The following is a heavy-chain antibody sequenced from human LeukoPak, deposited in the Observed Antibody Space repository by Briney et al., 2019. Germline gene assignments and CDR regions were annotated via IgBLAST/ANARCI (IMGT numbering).Heavy chain of an antibody. D-gene: IGHD1-1*01. CDR1: GGSFSGYY. V-gene: IGHV4-34*01. CDR3: ARRTTGTHADAFDI. J-gene: IGHJ3*02. CDR2: INHSGST. Sequence: SETLSLTCAVYGGSFSGYYWSWIRQPPGKGLEWIGEINHSGSTNYNPSLKSRVTISVDTSKNQFSLKLSSVTATDTAVYYCARRTTGTHADAFDIWGQGTKVTVSS.